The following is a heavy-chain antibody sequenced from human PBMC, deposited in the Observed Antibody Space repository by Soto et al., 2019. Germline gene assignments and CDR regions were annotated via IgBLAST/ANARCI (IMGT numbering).Heavy chain of an antibody. V-gene: IGHV4-4*02. CDR2: IFHDGTA. Sequence: SETLSLTCAVSGVSISSGNWWTWVRQTPQRGLEYIGEIFHDGTANYYPSFERRVAISVDTSKNQFSLKLTSVPAADTAIYFFARLVYDTRLNYMYFDFWGQGALVTVS. D-gene: IGHD3-10*01. CDR1: GVSISSGNW. CDR3: ARLVYDTRLNYMYFDF. J-gene: IGHJ4*02.